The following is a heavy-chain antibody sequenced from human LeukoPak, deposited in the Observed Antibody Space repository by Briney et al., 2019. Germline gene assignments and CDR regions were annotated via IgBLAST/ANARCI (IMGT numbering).Heavy chain of an antibody. CDR3: ARGSGGYSGYADY. CDR2: IYSGGST. J-gene: IGHJ4*02. Sequence: GGSLRLSCAASGFTVSSNYMSWVRQAPGKGLEWVSVIYSGGSTYYADSVKGRFTISRDNSKNTLYLQMNSLRAGDTAVYYCARGSGGYSGYADYWGQGTLVTVSS. CDR1: GFTVSSNY. V-gene: IGHV3-53*01. D-gene: IGHD5-12*01.